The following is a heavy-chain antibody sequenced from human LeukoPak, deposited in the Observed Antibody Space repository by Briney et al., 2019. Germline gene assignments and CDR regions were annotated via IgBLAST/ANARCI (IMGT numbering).Heavy chain of an antibody. D-gene: IGHD6-13*01. CDR1: GFTFSSYG. V-gene: IGHV3-30*02. CDR3: ARLVLSRSWFDDF. CDR2: IRYDGSNK. J-gene: IGHJ4*02. Sequence: PGGSLRLSCAASGFTFSSYGMHWVRQAPGKGLEWVAFIRYDGSNKYYADSVKGRFTISRDNSKNTLYLQMNSLRAEDTAVYYCARLVLSRSWFDDFWGQGTLVTVSS.